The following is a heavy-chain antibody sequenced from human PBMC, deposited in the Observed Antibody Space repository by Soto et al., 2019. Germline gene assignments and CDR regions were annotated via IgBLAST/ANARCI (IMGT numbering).Heavy chain of an antibody. V-gene: IGHV1-58*01. CDR3: AADRSNYYDFWSGYQRYYGMDV. D-gene: IGHD3-3*01. Sequence: GASVKVSCKASGFTFTISAVQWVRQARGQRLEWIGWIVVGSGNTNYAQKFQERVTITRDMSTSTAYMELSSLRSEDTAVYYCAADRSNYYDFWSGYQRYYGMDVWGQGTTVTVSS. J-gene: IGHJ6*02. CDR1: GFTFTISA. CDR2: IVVGSGNT.